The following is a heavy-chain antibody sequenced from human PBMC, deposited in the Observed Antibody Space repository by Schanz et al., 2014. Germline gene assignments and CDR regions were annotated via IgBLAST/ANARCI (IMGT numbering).Heavy chain of an antibody. CDR1: GFSFSDFG. J-gene: IGHJ4*02. CDR2: ISNDGRYT. Sequence: VESGGKVVQPGTSLRLSCVVSGFSFSDFGMHWVRQAPDKGLEWVAGISNDGRYTYYEDSAKGRFTISRENSRDTVYLQLTSLRPEDTGLYYCVGIHVAVAEAFYWGQGALVIVSS. D-gene: IGHD6-19*01. V-gene: IGHV3-30*03. CDR3: VGIHVAVAEAFY.